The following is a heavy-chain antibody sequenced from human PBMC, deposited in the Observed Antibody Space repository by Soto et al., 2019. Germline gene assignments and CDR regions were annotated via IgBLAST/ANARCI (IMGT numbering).Heavy chain of an antibody. D-gene: IGHD1-26*01. CDR3: ARGRVWARGGRHWYFDP. V-gene: IGHV4-30-4*01. Sequence: PSETLSLTCTFSGVAFNSGSFFWTRVRQSPGQGLQWIGDLRSSSGTLYNPSLKRRVRFSVDISRNQFFLRLTSVSGADSGSYYCARGRVWARGGRHWYFDPWGPGTPVTVSS. J-gene: IGHJ2*01. CDR1: GVAFNSGSFF. CDR2: LRSSSGT.